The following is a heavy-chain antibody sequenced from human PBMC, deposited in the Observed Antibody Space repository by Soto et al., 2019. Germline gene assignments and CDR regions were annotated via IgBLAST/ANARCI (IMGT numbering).Heavy chain of an antibody. CDR2: ISGSGGST. Sequence: EVQLLESGGGLVQPGGSLRLSCVASGFTFRNYAMSWVRQAPGKGLEWVSAISGSGGSTYYADSVKGRFTISRDNSKDNLYLQMNSLRAEDTAIYYCAKDHTRYSSTWTDYWGQGTLVTVSS. CDR3: AKDHTRYSSTWTDY. J-gene: IGHJ4*02. D-gene: IGHD6-13*01. CDR1: GFTFRNYA. V-gene: IGHV3-23*01.